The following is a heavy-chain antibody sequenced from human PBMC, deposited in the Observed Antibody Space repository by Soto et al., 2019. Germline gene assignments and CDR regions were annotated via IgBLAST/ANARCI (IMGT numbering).Heavy chain of an antibody. CDR1: GFTFSTYG. V-gene: IGHV3-33*01. D-gene: IGHD3-16*01. J-gene: IGHJ2*01. CDR2: IWFDGINK. Sequence: QVQLVESGGGVVQPGRSLGLSCAASGFTFSTYGMHWVRQATGKGLEWVAIIWFDGINKYYADSVKGRFTISRDNSKNTLNLQMNSLRAEDTAMYYCARCLRKGRYFDLWGRGTLVPVS. CDR3: ARCLRKGRYFDL.